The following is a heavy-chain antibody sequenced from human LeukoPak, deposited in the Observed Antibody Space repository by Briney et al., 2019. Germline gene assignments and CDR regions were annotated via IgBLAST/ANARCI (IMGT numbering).Heavy chain of an antibody. CDR2: INSDGSWT. CDR3: ARDRSSGYDFWSGYRYGMDV. V-gene: IGHV3-74*01. Sequence: PGGSLRLSCAASGNYWMHWVRQVPGKGLVWVSHINSDGSWTSYADSVKGRFTISRDNAKNSLYLQMNSLRAEDTAVYYCARDRSSGYDFWSGYRYGMDVWGQGTTVTVSS. J-gene: IGHJ6*02. CDR1: GNYW. D-gene: IGHD3-3*01.